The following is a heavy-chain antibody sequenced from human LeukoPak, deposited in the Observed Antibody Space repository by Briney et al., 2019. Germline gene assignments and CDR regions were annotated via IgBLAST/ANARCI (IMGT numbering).Heavy chain of an antibody. V-gene: IGHV3-33*01. CDR1: GFTFSSYG. CDR2: IWYDGSNK. Sequence: GRSLRLSCAAAGFTFSSYGTQCVRHAPSNWMEWVAVIWYDGSNKDYADSVKGRFTISRDNSKNTLYLQMNSLRAEDTAVYYCARYNWNDAGFDIWGQGTLVTVSS. CDR3: ARYNWNDAGFDI. D-gene: IGHD1-20*01. J-gene: IGHJ3*02.